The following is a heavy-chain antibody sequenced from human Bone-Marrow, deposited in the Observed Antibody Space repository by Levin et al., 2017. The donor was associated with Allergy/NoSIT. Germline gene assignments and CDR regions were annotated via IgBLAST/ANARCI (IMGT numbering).Heavy chain of an antibody. D-gene: IGHD3-9*01. CDR2: IGIYSGNT. CDR3: ARSDSYYDVLTGYGTLGY. Sequence: ASVKVSCTASGYTFRSYGISWVRQAPGQGLEWMGWIGIYSGNTKYAQSFQGRVSLTTDTSTSTAYMELRGLRSDDTAVYYCARSDSYYDVLTGYGTLGYWGQGTLVTVSS. J-gene: IGHJ4*02. CDR1: GYTFRSYG. V-gene: IGHV1-18*01.